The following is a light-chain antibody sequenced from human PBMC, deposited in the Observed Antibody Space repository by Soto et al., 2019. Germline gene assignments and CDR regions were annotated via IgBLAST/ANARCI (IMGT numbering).Light chain of an antibody. CDR1: QSISVH. CDR2: AAS. Sequence: DIQMTQSPSSLSASVGDTVTITCRASQSISVHLNWYQQKPGKVPKLLIYAASNLHSGVPSRFSGSGSETDFALTISSLQPADFATYYFQQSYMTPYTYGQGTRLEIK. CDR3: QQSYMTPYT. J-gene: IGKJ2*01. V-gene: IGKV1-39*01.